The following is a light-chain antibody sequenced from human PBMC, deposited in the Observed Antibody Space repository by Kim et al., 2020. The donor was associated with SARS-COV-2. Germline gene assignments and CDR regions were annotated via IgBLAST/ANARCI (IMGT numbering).Light chain of an antibody. J-gene: IGKJ1*01. Sequence: EIVMTQSQATLSVSPGDRATLSCRASQNVNNNLGWYQHRRGQAPRLLIYRASTRATGIPARFGGSGSGTEFTLTISSLQSEDFAVYYCLQSNICPRTFGQGTKVDIK. CDR1: QNVNNN. CDR2: RAS. CDR3: LQSNICPRT. V-gene: IGKV3-15*01.